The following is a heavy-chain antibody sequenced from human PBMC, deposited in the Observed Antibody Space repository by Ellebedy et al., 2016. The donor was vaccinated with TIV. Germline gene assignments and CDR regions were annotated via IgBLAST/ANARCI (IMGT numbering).Heavy chain of an antibody. D-gene: IGHD3-10*01. V-gene: IGHV3-23*01. J-gene: IGHJ6*02. CDR3: ARHLLLWFGEFRGYYYGMDV. CDR2: ISGSGGST. CDR1: GFTFSSYA. Sequence: GGSLRLSXAASGFTFSSYAMSWVRQAPGKGLEWVSAISGSGGSTYYADSVKGRFTISRDNSKNTLYLQMNSLRAEDTAVYYCARHLLLWFGEFRGYYYGMDVWGQGTTVTVSS.